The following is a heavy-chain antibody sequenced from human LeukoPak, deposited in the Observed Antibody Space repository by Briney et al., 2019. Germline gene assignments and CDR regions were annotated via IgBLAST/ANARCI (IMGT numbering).Heavy chain of an antibody. CDR3: ARTYSGSYRDFDY. V-gene: IGHV4-34*01. CDR2: INHSGST. D-gene: IGHD1-26*01. CDR1: GGSFSGYY. Sequence: SETLSLTCAVYGGSFSGYYWSWIRQPPGEGLEWIGEINHSGSTNYNPSLKSRVTISVDTSKNQFSLKLSPVPAADTAVYYCARTYSGSYRDFDYWGQGTLVTVSS. J-gene: IGHJ4*02.